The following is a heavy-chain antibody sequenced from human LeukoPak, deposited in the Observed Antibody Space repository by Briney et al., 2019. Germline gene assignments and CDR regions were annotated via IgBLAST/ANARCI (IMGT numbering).Heavy chain of an antibody. Sequence: GGSLRLSCAASGFTFSSCAMSWVRQAPGKGLEWVSGISDSTYYADSVKGRFTISRDNAKNSLYLQMNSLRAEDTAVYYCAIDVDTATGGGYWGQGTLVTVSS. D-gene: IGHD5-18*01. CDR1: GFTFSSCA. CDR3: AIDVDTATGGGY. J-gene: IGHJ4*02. V-gene: IGHV3-23*01. CDR2: ISDST.